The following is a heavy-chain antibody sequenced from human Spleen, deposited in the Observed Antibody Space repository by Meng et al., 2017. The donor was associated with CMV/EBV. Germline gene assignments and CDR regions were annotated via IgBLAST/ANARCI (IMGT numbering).Heavy chain of an antibody. CDR3: AHLPGD. CDR1: GFSLSTSGVG. Sequence: QITLKESGPTLVKPTQTLTLTCTFSGFSLSTSGVGVGWIRQPPGKALEWLALIYWDDDKYYIPSLQSRLTVTKDTSKNQVVLTLTNVDPVDTATYYCAHLPGDWGQGTLVTVSS. V-gene: IGHV2-5*02. D-gene: IGHD1-14*01. CDR2: IYWDDDK. J-gene: IGHJ4*02.